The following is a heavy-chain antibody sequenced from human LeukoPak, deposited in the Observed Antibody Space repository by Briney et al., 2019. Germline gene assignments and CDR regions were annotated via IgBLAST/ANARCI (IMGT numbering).Heavy chain of an antibody. CDR2: IKTDGSDR. CDR3: ATDRGWRTSGYYLYYFEY. Sequence: GGSLRLSCVVSGFSFSDYWMHWVRKAPGKGLVWVSGIKTDGSDRRYADFVKGRFTISRDNTMNSLYLQMSSLRAEDTAVYYCATDRGWRTSGYYLYYFEYWGQGTLVTYSS. D-gene: IGHD3-3*01. CDR1: GFSFSDYW. V-gene: IGHV3-74*01. J-gene: IGHJ4*02.